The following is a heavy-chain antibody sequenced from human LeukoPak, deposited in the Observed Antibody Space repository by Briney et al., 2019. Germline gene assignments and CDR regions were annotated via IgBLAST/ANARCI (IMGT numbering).Heavy chain of an antibody. J-gene: IGHJ4*02. CDR3: AKGGSSGYHVMDYFDY. Sequence: GGSLRLSCAASGFTSSSYGMHWVRQAPGKGLEWVAVKWYDGSKKYYGDSVKGRFTVSRDNSKNTLYLQMDSLRAEDTAVYYCAKGGSSGYHVMDYFDYWGQGTLVTVSS. CDR1: GFTSSSYG. D-gene: IGHD3-22*01. V-gene: IGHV3-33*06. CDR2: KWYDGSKK.